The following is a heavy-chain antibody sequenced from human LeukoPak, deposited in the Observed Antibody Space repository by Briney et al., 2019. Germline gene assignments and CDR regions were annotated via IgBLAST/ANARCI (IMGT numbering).Heavy chain of an antibody. CDR1: GGSISSSSYY. Sequence: PSETLSLTCTVSGGSISSSSYYWGWIRQPPGKGLEWIGSIYYSGSTYYNPSLKSRVTISVDTSKNQFSQKLSSVTAADTAVYYCASMGGSSSWYWYFDLWGRGTLVTVSS. J-gene: IGHJ2*01. D-gene: IGHD6-13*01. V-gene: IGHV4-39*07. CDR2: IYYSGST. CDR3: ASMGGSSSWYWYFDL.